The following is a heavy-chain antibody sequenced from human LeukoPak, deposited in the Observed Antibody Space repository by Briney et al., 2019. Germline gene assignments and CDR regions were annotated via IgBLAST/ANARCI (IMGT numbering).Heavy chain of an antibody. CDR3: ARESTVTTVDY. CDR2: ISSSSSYI. Sequence: GGSLRLSCAASGFTFSSYSMNWVRQAPGKGLEWVSSISSSSSYIYYADSVKGRFTISRDNAKNSLHLQMNSLRAEDTAVYYCARESTVTTVDYWGQGTLVTVSS. V-gene: IGHV3-21*01. CDR1: GFTFSSYS. J-gene: IGHJ4*02. D-gene: IGHD4-17*01.